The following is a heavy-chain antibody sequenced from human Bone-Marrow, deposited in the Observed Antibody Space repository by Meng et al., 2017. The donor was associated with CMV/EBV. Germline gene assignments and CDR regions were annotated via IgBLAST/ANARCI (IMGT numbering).Heavy chain of an antibody. CDR3: ARGRVGATRRAFDI. J-gene: IGHJ3*02. V-gene: IGHV1-69*05. Sequence: SVKVSCKASGGTFSSYAISWVRQAPGQGLEWMGGIIPIFGTANYAQKFQGRVTITTDESTSTAYMELSSLRSEDTAVYYCARGRVGATRRAFDICGQGTMVTASS. CDR1: GGTFSSYA. D-gene: IGHD1-26*01. CDR2: IIPIFGTA.